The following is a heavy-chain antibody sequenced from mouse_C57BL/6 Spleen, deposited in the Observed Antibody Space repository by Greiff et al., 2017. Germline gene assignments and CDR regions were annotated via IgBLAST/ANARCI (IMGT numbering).Heavy chain of an antibody. Sequence: VQLQQSGAELVKPGASVKLSCTASGFNIKDYYMHWVKQRTEQGLEWIGRIDPGDGDTKYAPKFQGKATITADTSSNTAYLQLSSLTSEDTAVYYCARSGGFDYWGQGTTLTVSS. CDR3: ARSGGFDY. CDR2: IDPGDGDT. CDR1: GFNIKDYY. D-gene: IGHD1-1*02. V-gene: IGHV14-2*01. J-gene: IGHJ2*01.